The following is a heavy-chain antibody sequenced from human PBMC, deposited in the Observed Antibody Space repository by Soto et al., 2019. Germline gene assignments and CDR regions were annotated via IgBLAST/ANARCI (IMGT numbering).Heavy chain of an antibody. J-gene: IGHJ4*02. CDR2: IWYEGSNK. V-gene: IGHV3-33*01. Sequence: GGSLRLSCAASGFTFSSYGMHWVRQAPGKGLEWVADIWYEGSNKYYADSVKGRFTISRDNSKNTLYLQMNRLCDEDTTVNYFARDDFWTGPGDYWGQGTLVTVSS. CDR1: GFTFSSYG. D-gene: IGHD3-3*01. CDR3: ARDDFWTGPGDY.